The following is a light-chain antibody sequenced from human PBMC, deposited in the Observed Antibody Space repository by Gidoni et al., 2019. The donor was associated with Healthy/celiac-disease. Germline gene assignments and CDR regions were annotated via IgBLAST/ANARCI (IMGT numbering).Light chain of an antibody. CDR1: QSVRSY. Sequence: ELVLPHSPATLSLSPGERATLSCRASQSVRSYLAWYQQKPGQAPRLLIDDACNRATGIPARFNGSGSGTDFTLTIGSLEPEDFAVYYFRQRSNWQPPMCSFGQGTKLEIK. V-gene: IGKV3-11*01. J-gene: IGKJ2*04. CDR3: RQRSNWQPPMCS. CDR2: DAC.